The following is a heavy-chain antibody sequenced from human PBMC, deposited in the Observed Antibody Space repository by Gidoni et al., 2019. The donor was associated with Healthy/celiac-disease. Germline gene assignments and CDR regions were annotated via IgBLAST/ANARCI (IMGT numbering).Heavy chain of an antibody. J-gene: IGHJ6*02. CDR2: IWYDGSKK. V-gene: IGHV3-33*01. CDR1: GFPFSSYG. D-gene: IGHD4-17*01. Sequence: QVQLVESGGGVVQPGRSLRLSCAASGFPFSSYGMHWVRTAPGKGLEWVEVIWYDGSKKYYADSVRGRLTISRDNSKNTLNLQMNSLRAEDTAVYDCARAPTTVKSFYYGMDVWGQGTTVTVSS. CDR3: ARAPTTVKSFYYGMDV.